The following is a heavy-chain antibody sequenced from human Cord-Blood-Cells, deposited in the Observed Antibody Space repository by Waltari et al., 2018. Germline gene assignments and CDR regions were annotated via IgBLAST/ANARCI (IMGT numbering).Heavy chain of an antibody. CDR1: GYTFTYRY. J-gene: IGHJ6*03. D-gene: IGHD3-10*01. CDR3: AGAYYYGSGSYYYYYYYMDV. CDR2: ITPFNGNT. Sequence: QMQLVQSGAEVKKTGSSVKVSCKASGYTFTYRYLHWVRQAPGQALEWMGWITPFNGNTNYAQKFQDRVTITRDRSMSTAYMELSSLRSEDTAMYYCAGAYYYGSGSYYYYYYYMDVWGKGTTVTVSS. V-gene: IGHV1-45*02.